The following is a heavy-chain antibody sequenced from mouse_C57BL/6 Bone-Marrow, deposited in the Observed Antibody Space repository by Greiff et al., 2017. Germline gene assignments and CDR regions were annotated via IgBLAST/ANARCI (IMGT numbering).Heavy chain of an antibody. CDR3: ARGYGSLWYFDV. J-gene: IGHJ1*03. CDR1: GYSITSGYY. D-gene: IGHD1-1*01. Sequence: EVQLQESGPGLVKPSQSLSLTCSVTGYSITSGYYWNWIRQFPGNKLEWMGYISYDGSNNYNPSLKNRISITRDTSKNQFFLKLNSVTTEDTATYYCARGYGSLWYFDVWGTGTTVTVSS. V-gene: IGHV3-6*01. CDR2: ISYDGSN.